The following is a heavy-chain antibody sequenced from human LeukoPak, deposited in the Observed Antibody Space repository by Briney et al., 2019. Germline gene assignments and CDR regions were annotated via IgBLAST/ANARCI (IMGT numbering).Heavy chain of an antibody. CDR3: AREVGARPHNYF. CDR1: GYTFSIYA. CDR2: ISYGGTAE. D-gene: IGHD1-26*01. V-gene: IGHV3-30*04. Sequence: GRSLRLSCAASGYTFSIYAMHWVRQAPGKGLEWVVVISYGGTAESYAHAVKGRFTISRDNSKNTLYLQMNSLRAEDTGVYYSAREVGARPHNYFCGQGTLVTVSA. J-gene: IGHJ4*02.